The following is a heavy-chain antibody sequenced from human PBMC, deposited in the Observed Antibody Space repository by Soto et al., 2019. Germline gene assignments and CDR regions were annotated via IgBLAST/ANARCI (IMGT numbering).Heavy chain of an antibody. CDR2: ISWNSVTI. J-gene: IGHJ6*02. CDR1: GFTFDDYT. V-gene: IGHV3-9*01. CDR3: AKERQRCIETNCNTWATGGADV. Sequence: EVHLVESGGGFVQPGRSLRLSCAASGFTFDDYTMHWVRQAPGKGLEWVSGISWNSVTIVYADSVKGRFTISRDNAKKSLYLQLNSVSAEDTALYYCAKERQRCIETNCNTWATGGADVWAQGTKVTVSS. D-gene: IGHD2-8*02.